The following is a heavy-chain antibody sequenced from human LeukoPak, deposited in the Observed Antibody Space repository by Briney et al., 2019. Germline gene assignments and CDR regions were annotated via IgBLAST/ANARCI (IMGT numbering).Heavy chain of an antibody. Sequence: PGASLRLSCAASGFTFSSYAMSWVRQAPGKGLEWVSTISGSGGSTYYADSVKGRFTISRDNSKNTLYLQMNRLRAEDTAVYYCAKDQKGARGYYEVDYWGQGTLVTVSS. CDR3: AKDQKGARGYYEVDY. CDR2: ISGSGGST. CDR1: GFTFSSYA. D-gene: IGHD1-26*01. V-gene: IGHV3-23*01. J-gene: IGHJ4*02.